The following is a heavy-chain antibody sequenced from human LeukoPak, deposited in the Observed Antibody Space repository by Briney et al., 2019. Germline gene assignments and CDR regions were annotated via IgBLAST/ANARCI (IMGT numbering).Heavy chain of an antibody. D-gene: IGHD4-23*01. CDR2: ISYDGSNK. Sequence: GGSLRLSCAASGFTFSSYAMHWVRQAPGKGLEGVAVISYDGSNKYYADSVKGRFTISRDNSKNTLYLQMNSLRAEDTAVYYCARSKSYGGWYDYYGMDVWGQGTTVTVSS. CDR3: ARSKSYGGWYDYYGMDV. J-gene: IGHJ6*02. CDR1: GFTFSSYA. V-gene: IGHV3-30*04.